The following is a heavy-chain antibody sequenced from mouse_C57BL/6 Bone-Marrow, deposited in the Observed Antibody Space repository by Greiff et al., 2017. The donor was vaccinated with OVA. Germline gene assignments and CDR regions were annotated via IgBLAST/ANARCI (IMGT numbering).Heavy chain of an antibody. CDR1: GFTFSDAW. V-gene: IGHV6-6*01. Sequence: EVHLVESGGGLVQPGGSMKLSCAASGFTFSDAWMDWVRQSPEKGLEWVAEIRNKANNHATYYAESVKGRFTISRDDSKSSVYLQMNSLRAEDTGIYYCTSPLLLGAMDYWGQGTSVTVSS. CDR2: IRNKANNHAT. CDR3: TSPLLLGAMDY. D-gene: IGHD1-1*01. J-gene: IGHJ4*01.